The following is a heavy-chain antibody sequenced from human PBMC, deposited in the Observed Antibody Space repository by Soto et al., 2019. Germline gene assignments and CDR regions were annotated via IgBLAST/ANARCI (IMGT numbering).Heavy chain of an antibody. CDR1: GFTFTSSA. Sequence: SVKVSCKASGFTFTSSAVQWVRQARGQRLEWIGWIVVGSGNTNYAQKFQERVTITRDMSTSTACMELSSLRSEDTAVYYCAASITVVTPAGYYYYGMDVWGQGTPVTASS. J-gene: IGHJ6*02. V-gene: IGHV1-58*01. D-gene: IGHD2-15*01. CDR3: AASITVVTPAGYYYYGMDV. CDR2: IVVGSGNT.